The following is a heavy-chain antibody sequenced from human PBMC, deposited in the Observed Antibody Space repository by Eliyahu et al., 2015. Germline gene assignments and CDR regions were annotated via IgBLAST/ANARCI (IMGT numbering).Heavy chain of an antibody. D-gene: IGHD4-23*01. Sequence: EVQLVESGGGLVQPGGSLRLSCAASGFTFXSSWMHWVRQVPGKGLVWVSRINGDGSSTSYADSVRGRSTISRDNAKNTLYLQMDSLRAEDTGVYYCARGGPDNGGNFCDYWGQGTLVTVSS. J-gene: IGHJ4*02. V-gene: IGHV3-74*01. CDR3: ARGGPDNGGNFCDY. CDR1: GFTFXSSW. CDR2: INGDGSST.